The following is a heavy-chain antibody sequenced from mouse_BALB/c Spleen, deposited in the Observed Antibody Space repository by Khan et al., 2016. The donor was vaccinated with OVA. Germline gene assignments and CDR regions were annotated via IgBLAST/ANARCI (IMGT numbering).Heavy chain of an antibody. Sequence: QIQLVQSGPELKKPGETVKISCKASGYTFTNYGMNWVKQAPGKGLKWMGWINTYTGEPTYADDFKGRFAFSLETSASTAYLQINNLKNEDTATXFCAKSYYYYAMDYWGQGTSVTVSS. J-gene: IGHJ4*01. CDR1: GYTFTNYG. CDR3: AKSYYYYAMDY. CDR2: INTYTGEP. D-gene: IGHD2-10*01. V-gene: IGHV9-3-1*01.